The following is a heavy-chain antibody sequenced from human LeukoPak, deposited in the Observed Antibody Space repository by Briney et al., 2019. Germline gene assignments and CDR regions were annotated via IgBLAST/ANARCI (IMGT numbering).Heavy chain of an antibody. CDR1: GFTFSSYG. V-gene: IGHV3-30*18. CDR3: AKEAYSGYDPEIHFDY. CDR2: ISYDGSNK. J-gene: IGHJ4*02. Sequence: GRSLRLSCAASGFTFSSYGMHWVRQAPGKGVEWVAVISYDGSNKYYADSVKGRFTISRDNSKNTLYLQMNSLRAEDTAVYYCAKEAYSGYDPEIHFDYWGQGTLVTVSS. D-gene: IGHD5-12*01.